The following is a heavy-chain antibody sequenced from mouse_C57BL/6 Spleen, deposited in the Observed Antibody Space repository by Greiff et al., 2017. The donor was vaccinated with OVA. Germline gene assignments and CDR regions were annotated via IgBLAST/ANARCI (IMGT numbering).Heavy chain of an antibody. J-gene: IGHJ4*01. V-gene: IGHV1-81*01. D-gene: IGHD1-1*01. Sequence: QVQLKESGAELARPGASVKLSCKASGYTFTSYGISWVKQRTGQGLEWIGEIYPRSGNTYYNEKFKCKATLTADKSSSTAYMELRSLTSEDSAVYFCARSRGSSYDYAMDYWGQGTSVTVSS. CDR1: GYTFTSYG. CDR2: IYPRSGNT. CDR3: ARSRGSSYDYAMDY.